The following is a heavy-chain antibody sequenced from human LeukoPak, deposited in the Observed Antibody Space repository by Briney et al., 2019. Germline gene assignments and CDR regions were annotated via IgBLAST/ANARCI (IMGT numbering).Heavy chain of an antibody. D-gene: IGHD3-10*01. Sequence: PGGSLRLSCAASGFTFSSYGMHWVRQAPGKGLEWVAFIRYDGSNKYYADSVKGRFTISRDNSKNTLYLQMNSLRAEDTAVYYCAKDRGETYYYGSGSPRTRFDYWGQGTLVTVSS. J-gene: IGHJ4*02. CDR1: GFTFSSYG. V-gene: IGHV3-30*02. CDR2: IRYDGSNK. CDR3: AKDRGETYYYGSGSPRTRFDY.